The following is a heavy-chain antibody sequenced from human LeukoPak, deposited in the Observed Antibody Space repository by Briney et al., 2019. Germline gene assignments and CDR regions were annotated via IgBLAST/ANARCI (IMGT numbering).Heavy chain of an antibody. CDR2: INSDGSST. CDR3: ARDQAGGSYTFDY. D-gene: IGHD1-26*01. Sequence: GGSLRLSCAASGFTFSSYWMHWVRQAPGKGLVWVSRINSDGSSTSYADSVKGRFTISRDNAKNTLYLQMNSLRAEGAAVYYCARDQAGGSYTFDYWGQGTLVTVSS. V-gene: IGHV3-74*01. J-gene: IGHJ4*02. CDR1: GFTFSSYW.